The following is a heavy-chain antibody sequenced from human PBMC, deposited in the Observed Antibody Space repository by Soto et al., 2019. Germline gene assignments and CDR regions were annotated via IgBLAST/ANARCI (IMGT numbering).Heavy chain of an antibody. V-gene: IGHV1-8*01. CDR3: ARGQARRVLRFLEWLYPYFDY. CDR1: GYTFTSYD. J-gene: IGHJ4*02. Sequence: QVQLVQSGAEVKKPAASVKVSCKASGYTFTSYDINWVRQATGQGLVWMGWMNPNSGNTGYAQKFQSRVTMTRNTTISTASMKLSSLRSEETAVYYCARGQARRVLRFLEWLYPYFDYWGQGTLVTVSS. CDR2: MNPNSGNT. D-gene: IGHD3-3*01.